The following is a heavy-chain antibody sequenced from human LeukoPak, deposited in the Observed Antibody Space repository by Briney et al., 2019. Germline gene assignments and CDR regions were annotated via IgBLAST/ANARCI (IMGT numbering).Heavy chain of an antibody. CDR1: KFIFSDYY. V-gene: IGHV3-11*01. Sequence: GGSLRLPCAASKFIFSDYYMSWIRQAPGEGLEWGSDISGSGDTIYHAVPVKGRFTISRDDARNSLYLQMNSLGAGDTAVYYCARAWGSADYWGQGTLVTVSA. CDR3: ARAWGSADY. D-gene: IGHD7-27*01. CDR2: ISGSGDTI. J-gene: IGHJ4*02.